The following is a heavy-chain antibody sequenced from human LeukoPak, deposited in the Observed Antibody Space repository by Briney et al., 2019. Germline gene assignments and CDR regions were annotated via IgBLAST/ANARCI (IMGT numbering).Heavy chain of an antibody. D-gene: IGHD6-13*01. V-gene: IGHV4-59*01. CDR3: VRSSRWQLALDY. J-gene: IGHJ4*02. CDR1: GGSISSYY. CDR2: IYYSGST. Sequence: PSETLSLTCTVSGGSISSYYWSWIRQPPGKGLEWIGYIYYSGSTNYNPSLKSRVTISVDTSKNQFSLKLSSVTAADTAVYYCVRSSRWQLALDYWGQGTLVTVSS.